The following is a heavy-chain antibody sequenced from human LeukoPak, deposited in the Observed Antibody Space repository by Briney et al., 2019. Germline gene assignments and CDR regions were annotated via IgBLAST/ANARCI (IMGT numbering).Heavy chain of an antibody. V-gene: IGHV1-18*04. J-gene: IGHJ4*02. D-gene: IGHD1-26*01. Sequence: ASVKVSCKASGYTFTGYYMHWVRQAPGQGLEWMGWISAYNGNTNYAQKLQGRVTMTTDTSTSTAYMELRSLRSDDTAVYYCARVVVGATDKFDYWGQGTLVTVSS. CDR2: ISAYNGNT. CDR3: ARVVVGATDKFDY. CDR1: GYTFTGYY.